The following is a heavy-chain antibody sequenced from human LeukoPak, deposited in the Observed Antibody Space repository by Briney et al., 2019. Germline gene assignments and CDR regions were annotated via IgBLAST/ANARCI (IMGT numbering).Heavy chain of an antibody. J-gene: IGHJ3*02. CDR3: ALPSGPYAFDI. CDR1: GGSFSGYY. D-gene: IGHD3-10*01. CDR2: INHSGST. Sequence: SSETLSLTCAVYGGSFSGYYWSWIRQPPGKGLEWIGEINHSGSTNYNPSLKSRVTISVGTSKNQFSLKLSSVTAADTAVYYCALPSGPYAFDIWGQGTMVTVSS. V-gene: IGHV4-34*01.